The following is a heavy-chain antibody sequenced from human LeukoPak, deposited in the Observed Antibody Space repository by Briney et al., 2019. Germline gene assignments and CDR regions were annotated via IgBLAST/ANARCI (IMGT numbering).Heavy chain of an antibody. CDR1: GFTFSSYW. CDR2: IKQDGSEK. V-gene: IGHV3-7*01. Sequence: PGGSLRLSCAASGFTFSSYWMSWVRQAPGKGLEWVANIKQDGSEKYYVDSVKGRFTISRDNAKNSLYPQMNSLRAEDTAVYYCASWSGSLYYYYYYMDVWGKGTTVTVSS. CDR3: ASWSGSLYYYYYYMDV. D-gene: IGHD1-26*01. J-gene: IGHJ6*03.